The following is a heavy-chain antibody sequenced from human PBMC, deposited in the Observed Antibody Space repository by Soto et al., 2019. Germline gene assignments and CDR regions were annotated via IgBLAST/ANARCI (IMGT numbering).Heavy chain of an antibody. V-gene: IGHV3-74*01. Sequence: HPGGSLRLSCAASGLIFSNYKMHWVRQAPGKGLVWVSRINTDGSITDYADSVKGRFTVSRDNPKNTLYLQMNSLRAEDTAVYYCARDTDGLHYWGQGTQVTVSS. J-gene: IGHJ4*02. CDR3: ARDTDGLHY. CDR1: GLIFSNYK. CDR2: INTDGSIT.